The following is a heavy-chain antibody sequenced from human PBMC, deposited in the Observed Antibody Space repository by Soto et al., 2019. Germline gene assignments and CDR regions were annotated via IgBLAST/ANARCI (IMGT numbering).Heavy chain of an antibody. CDR3: ANLNMITFGDIIGPNDDFDI. CDR1: GVSISSVDYY. D-gene: IGHD3-16*01. J-gene: IGHJ3*02. V-gene: IGHV4-30-4*01. CDR2: IYYSENT. Sequence: SETLSLTCTVSGVSISSVDYYWSWIRQTPGKGLEWIVYIYYSENTYYNPSLNSRVAISGDASKNQFSLKLRSVTAPDTAVYYCANLNMITFGDIIGPNDDFDIWGEGTMVTVSS.